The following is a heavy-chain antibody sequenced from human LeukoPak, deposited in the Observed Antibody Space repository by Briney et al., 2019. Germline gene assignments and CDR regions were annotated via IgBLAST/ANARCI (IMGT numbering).Heavy chain of an antibody. CDR3: ARGATVAGDFDY. J-gene: IGHJ4*02. V-gene: IGHV3-66*01. CDR1: RLTVSSNY. D-gene: IGHD6-19*01. Sequence: GGSLRLSCAASRLTVSSNYMSWVRQAPGKGLEWVSVLYSGGDTYYADSVKGRFAISRDSAKNSLYLQMNNLRPDDTAVYYCARGATVAGDFDYWGQGTLVTVSS. CDR2: LYSGGDT.